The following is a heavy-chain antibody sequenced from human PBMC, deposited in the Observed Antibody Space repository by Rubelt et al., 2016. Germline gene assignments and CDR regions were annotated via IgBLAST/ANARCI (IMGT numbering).Heavy chain of an antibody. V-gene: IGHV3-33*01. CDR2: IWYDGSNK. Sequence: GGVVQPGRSLRLSCAASGFTFSSYGMHWVRQAPGKGLEWVAVIWYDGSNKYYADSVKGRFTISRDNSKNTLYLPMNSLRAEETAVYYCARGGMGGSTGYFDYWGQGTLVTVSS. D-gene: IGHD1-26*01. CDR3: ARGGMGGSTGYFDY. J-gene: IGHJ4*02. CDR1: GFTFSSYG.